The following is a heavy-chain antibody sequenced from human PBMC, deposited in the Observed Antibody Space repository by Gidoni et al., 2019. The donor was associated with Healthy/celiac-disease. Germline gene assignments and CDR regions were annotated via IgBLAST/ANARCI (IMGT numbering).Heavy chain of an antibody. D-gene: IGHD6-19*01. J-gene: IGHJ4*02. CDR3: AKVLRIAVAGTFFDY. V-gene: IGHV3-23*01. CDR1: GFTFSSYA. CDR2: ISGSGGST. Sequence: EVQLLESGGGLVQPGGSLRLSGAASGFTFSSYAMSWVRQAPGKGLEWVSAISGSGGSTYSADSVKGRFTISRDNSKNTLYLQMNSLRAEDTAVYYCAKVLRIAVAGTFFDYWGQGTLVTVSS.